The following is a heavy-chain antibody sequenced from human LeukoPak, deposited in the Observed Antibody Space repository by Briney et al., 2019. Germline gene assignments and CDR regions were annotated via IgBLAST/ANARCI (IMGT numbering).Heavy chain of an antibody. J-gene: IGHJ4*02. V-gene: IGHV4-38-2*02. CDR3: AREKLTLNDY. D-gene: IGHD4-23*01. Sequence: PSETLSLTCTVSGYSISSGYYWGWIRQPPGKGLKWIGSIYYSGSTYYNPSLKSRVTISVDTSKNQFSLKLSSVTAADTAVYYCAREKLTLNDYWGQGTLVTVSS. CDR1: GYSISSGYY. CDR2: IYYSGST.